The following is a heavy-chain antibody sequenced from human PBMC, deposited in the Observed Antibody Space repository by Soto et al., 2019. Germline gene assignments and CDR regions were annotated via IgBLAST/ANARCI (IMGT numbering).Heavy chain of an antibody. J-gene: IGHJ4*02. Sequence: EVQLVESGGGLVEPGGSLRLSCAASGFTFSSNWMHWVRQAPGEGLVWVSRIKADGSSTTYADSVKGRFTISRDNAKSTLYLHMNSLSAEDTAVYYCVRGTTSAADQRLFDYWGQGTLVIVSS. CDR3: VRGTTSAADQRLFDY. D-gene: IGHD6-13*01. V-gene: IGHV3-74*01. CDR1: GFTFSSNW. CDR2: IKADGSST.